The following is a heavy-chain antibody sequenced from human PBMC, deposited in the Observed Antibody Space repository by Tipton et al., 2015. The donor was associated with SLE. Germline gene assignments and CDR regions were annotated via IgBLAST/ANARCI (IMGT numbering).Heavy chain of an antibody. CDR1: GFTFSSYA. J-gene: IGHJ4*02. CDR3: ARDRRTKRYFDY. CDR2: ISGSGGST. Sequence: SLRLSCAASGFTFSSYAMSWVRQAPGKGLEWVSAISGSGGSTYYADSVKGRFTISRDNAKNSLYLQMNSLRAEDTAVYYCARDRRTKRYFDYWGQGTLVTVSS. V-gene: IGHV3-23*01. D-gene: IGHD1-14*01.